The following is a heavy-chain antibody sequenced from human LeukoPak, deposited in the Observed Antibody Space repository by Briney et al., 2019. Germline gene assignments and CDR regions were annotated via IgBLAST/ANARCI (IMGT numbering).Heavy chain of an antibody. D-gene: IGHD6-19*01. CDR1: GYTFTSYD. V-gene: IGHV1-8*03. CDR3: AGASLGGWTHN. J-gene: IGHJ4*02. CDR2: MNPNSGNT. Sequence: ASVKVSCKSSGYTFTSYDSNWVRQATGQGLEWMGWMNPNSGNTGYAQKFQGRVTITRNTSISTAYMELSSLRSEDTAVYYCAGASLGGWTHNWGQGTLVTVSS.